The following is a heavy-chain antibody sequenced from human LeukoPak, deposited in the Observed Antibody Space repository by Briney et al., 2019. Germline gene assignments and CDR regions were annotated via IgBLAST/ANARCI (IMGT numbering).Heavy chain of an antibody. CDR3: ARRYYDILTGYYYYMDV. Sequence: ASVKVSCKASGYTFTAYYIHWVRQAPGQGLEWIGWINTISGGTNYAQKFQGRVTMTRDTSISTAYMELSRLRSDDTAVYYCARRYYDILTGYYYYMDVWGKGTTVTVSS. CDR2: INTISGGT. J-gene: IGHJ6*03. D-gene: IGHD3-9*01. CDR1: GYTFTAYY. V-gene: IGHV1-2*02.